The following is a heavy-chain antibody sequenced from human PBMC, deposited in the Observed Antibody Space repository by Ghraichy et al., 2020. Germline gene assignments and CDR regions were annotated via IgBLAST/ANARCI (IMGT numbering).Heavy chain of an antibody. J-gene: IGHJ6*02. D-gene: IGHD2-2*02. CDR2: IYYSGST. V-gene: IGHV4-59*01. Sequence: SETLSLTCTVSGGSISSYYWSWIRQPPGKGLEWIGYIYYSGSTNYNPSLKSRVTISVDTSKNQFSLKLSSVTAADTAVYYCARGREYCSSTSCYTEDYYYGMDVWGQGTTVTVSS. CDR1: GGSISSYY. CDR3: ARGREYCSSTSCYTEDYYYGMDV.